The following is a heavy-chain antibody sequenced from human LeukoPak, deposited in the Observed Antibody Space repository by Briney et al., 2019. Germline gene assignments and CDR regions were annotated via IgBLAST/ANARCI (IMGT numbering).Heavy chain of an antibody. V-gene: IGHV4-59*01. CDR2: IYYSGST. J-gene: IGHJ4*02. CDR3: ARGHYDILTGYYRDYNGFDY. D-gene: IGHD3-9*01. CDR1: GGSISSYY. Sequence: PSETLSLTCTVSGGSISSYYWSWIRQPPGKGLEWIGYIYYSGSTNYNPSLKSRVTISVDTSKNQFSLKLSSMTAADTAVYYCARGHYDILTGYYRDYNGFDYWGQGTLVTVSS.